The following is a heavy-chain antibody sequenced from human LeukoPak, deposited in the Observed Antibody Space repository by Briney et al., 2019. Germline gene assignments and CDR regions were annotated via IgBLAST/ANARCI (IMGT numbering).Heavy chain of an antibody. V-gene: IGHV4-34*01. CDR1: GGSFSGYY. D-gene: IGHD1-26*01. CDR3: AKWERLNRVFF. CDR2: INHSGST. Sequence: TSETLSLTCAVYGGSFSGYYWSWIRQPPGKGLEWIGEINHSGSTNYNPSLKSRVTISVGTSKNQFSLKLNSVTAADTAMYYCAKWERLNRVFFWGQGTLVAVSS. J-gene: IGHJ4*02.